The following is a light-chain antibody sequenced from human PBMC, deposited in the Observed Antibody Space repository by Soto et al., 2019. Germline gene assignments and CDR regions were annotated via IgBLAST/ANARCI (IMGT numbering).Light chain of an antibody. CDR2: GAS. V-gene: IGKV3-20*01. CDR3: QQYGRSPPWT. Sequence: EIVLTQSPGTLSLSPGERATLSCRASQSVSSSYLAWYQQKPGQAPRLLIYGASSRATGIPDRFSGSGSGTDFTLTISRLEPEDFAAYYCQQYGRSPPWTFGQGTKVDIK. CDR1: QSVSSSY. J-gene: IGKJ1*01.